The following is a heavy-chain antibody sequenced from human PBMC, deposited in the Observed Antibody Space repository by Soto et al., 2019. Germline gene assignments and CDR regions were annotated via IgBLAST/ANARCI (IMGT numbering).Heavy chain of an antibody. CDR3: ARCLHCSTGGRSDP. Sequence: PSETLSLTCSVSGVSISRSNWWTWVRQAPGKGLEWIGELYPSGGTTYNPSLQNRVTISVDHSKNHLSLTLTSVTAADTAVYYCARCLHCSTGGRSDPWGQGALVTVSS. V-gene: IGHV4-4*02. D-gene: IGHD2-8*01. CDR2: LYPSGGT. CDR1: GVSISRSNW. J-gene: IGHJ5*02.